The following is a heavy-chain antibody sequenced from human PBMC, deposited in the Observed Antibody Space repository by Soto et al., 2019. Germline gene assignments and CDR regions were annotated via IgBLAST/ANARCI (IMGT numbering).Heavy chain of an antibody. V-gene: IGHV3-23*01. J-gene: IGHJ4*02. Sequence: LRLSCAASGFTFTIFAMSWVRQSPGKGLEWVSTISGSGGSTYYADAVKGRSTISRDNSMGTLYLQMKSLRVEDTAIYYCAKEVSLGSTVDLGYWGQGTLVTVSS. D-gene: IGHD7-27*01. CDR2: ISGSGGST. CDR1: GFTFTIFA. CDR3: AKEVSLGSTVDLGY.